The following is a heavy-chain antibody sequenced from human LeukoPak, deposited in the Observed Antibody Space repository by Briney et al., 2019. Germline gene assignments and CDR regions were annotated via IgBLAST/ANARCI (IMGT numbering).Heavy chain of an antibody. D-gene: IGHD2-8*01. CDR3: ARGPTNGQAFDY. J-gene: IGHJ4*02. CDR1: GFTFSSYE. Sequence: GGSLRLSCAASGFTFSSYEMNWVRQAPGKGLEWVSYISSSGSTIYYADSVKGRFTISRDNAKNSVYLQMDSLRAEDTAVYYCARGPTNGQAFDYWGQGTLVSVSS. V-gene: IGHV3-48*03. CDR2: ISSSGSTI.